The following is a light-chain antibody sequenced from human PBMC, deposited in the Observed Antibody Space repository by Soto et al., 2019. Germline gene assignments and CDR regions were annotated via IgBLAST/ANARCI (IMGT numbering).Light chain of an antibody. CDR2: GAS. Sequence: IVLTQSPGTLSLSPWERASLSCRASQSASSGHLAWYQQKPGQAPRLLIYGASSRATGIPDRFSGSGSGTDFTLTISRLEPEDYAVYYCQQYGHSLWTFGQGTKVDIK. J-gene: IGKJ1*01. CDR3: QQYGHSLWT. CDR1: QSASSGH. V-gene: IGKV3-20*01.